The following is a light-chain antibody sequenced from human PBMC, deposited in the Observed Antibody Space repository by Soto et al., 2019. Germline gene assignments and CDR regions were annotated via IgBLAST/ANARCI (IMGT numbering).Light chain of an antibody. V-gene: IGKV1-5*03. Sequence: DIKMTQSPSILSASVGDRVTITCRASQSVNNWLAWYQQRPGKAPTLLIYKASSLQIEVPSRFSGSGSGTEFTLTISSLQPDDFATYYCQQYHSYPWTFGQGTKVDIK. CDR3: QQYHSYPWT. CDR1: QSVNNW. J-gene: IGKJ1*01. CDR2: KAS.